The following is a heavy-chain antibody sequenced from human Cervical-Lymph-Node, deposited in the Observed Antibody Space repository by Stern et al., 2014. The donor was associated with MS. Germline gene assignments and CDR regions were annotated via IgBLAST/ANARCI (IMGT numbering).Heavy chain of an antibody. CDR2: INPYGGST. Sequence: VQLVESGPEVKKPGASVKISCKASGYSFTTHYLHWVRQAPGQGLEWMGVINPYGGSTTYAQKFQGRITLTSDTSTSTVYMELTSLRSEDKAVYYCARETNGHYDYWGQGTLVTVSS. CDR1: GYSFTTHY. J-gene: IGHJ4*02. V-gene: IGHV1-46*01. D-gene: IGHD2-8*01. CDR3: ARETNGHYDY.